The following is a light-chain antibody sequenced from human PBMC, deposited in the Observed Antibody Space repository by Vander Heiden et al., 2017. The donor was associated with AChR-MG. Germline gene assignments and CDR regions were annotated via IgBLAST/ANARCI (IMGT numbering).Light chain of an antibody. CDR3: QQDNNWPT. V-gene: IGKV3D-15*01. J-gene: IGKJ3*01. CDR1: QSISRN. CDR2: GAS. Sequence: ETVMTQSPGTLSVSPGERATLSCRASQSISRNLAWYQQKPGQAPRLLIYGASTRATGTPARFSGSGSGTEFTLTISSLQSEDFAVYYCQQDNNWPTFGPRTKVDIK.